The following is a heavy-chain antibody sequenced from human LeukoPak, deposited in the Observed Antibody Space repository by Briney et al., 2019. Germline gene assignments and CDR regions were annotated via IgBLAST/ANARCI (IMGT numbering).Heavy chain of an antibody. J-gene: IGHJ4*02. D-gene: IGHD1-26*01. V-gene: IGHV4-59*01. Sequence: SETLSLTCTVSGGSISSYYWSWIRQPPGKGLEWIGYIYYSGSTNYNPSLKSRVTISVDTSKNQFSLNLSSVTAADTAVCYCAGRYSGSLDYWGQGTLVTVSS. CDR2: IYYSGST. CDR3: AGRYSGSLDY. CDR1: GGSISSYY.